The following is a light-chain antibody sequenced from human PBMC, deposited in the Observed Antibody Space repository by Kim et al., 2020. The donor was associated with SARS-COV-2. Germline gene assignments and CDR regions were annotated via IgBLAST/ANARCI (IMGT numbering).Light chain of an antibody. V-gene: IGLV6-57*04. CDR1: SGSIARNS. CDR2: EDN. J-gene: IGLJ2*01. Sequence: FMLAQPHSVSGSPGKTVTISCTRSSGSIARNSVQWYRQRPGSAPSILLFEDNRRLAGVSDRFSGSIDSSSNSASLTISGLRTEDEADYYCQSYDSSSRVFGGGTQLTVL. CDR3: QSYDSSSRV.